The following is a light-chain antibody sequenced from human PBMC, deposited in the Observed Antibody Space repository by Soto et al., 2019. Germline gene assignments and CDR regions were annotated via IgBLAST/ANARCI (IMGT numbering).Light chain of an antibody. V-gene: IGKV3-20*01. CDR3: QQYGSSPPEIT. J-gene: IGKJ4*01. CDR1: QSVSSSY. Sequence: EIVLTQSPGTLSLSPGERATLSCRASQSVSSSYLAWYQQKPGQAPRLLIYGASSRATGIPDRFSGSGSGTDFTLTISRLEPEDFAVYYCQQYGSSPPEITFGGGTKV. CDR2: GAS.